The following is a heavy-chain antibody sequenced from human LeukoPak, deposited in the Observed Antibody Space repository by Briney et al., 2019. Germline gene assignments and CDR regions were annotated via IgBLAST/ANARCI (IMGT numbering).Heavy chain of an antibody. J-gene: IGHJ6*03. CDR2: IKCKTDGGST. CDR1: GFTFSNAW. CDR3: TTDYNDSSGYSLFPRRGYYYYMDV. D-gene: IGHD3-22*01. V-gene: IGHV3-15*01. Sequence: PGGSLRLSCAASGFTFSNAWMSWVRQAPGKGLEWVGRIKCKTDGGSTDYAAHVKGRFTISRDDSKNTLYLQMNSLKTEDTAVYYCTTDYNDSSGYSLFPRRGYYYYMDVWGKGTTVTVSS.